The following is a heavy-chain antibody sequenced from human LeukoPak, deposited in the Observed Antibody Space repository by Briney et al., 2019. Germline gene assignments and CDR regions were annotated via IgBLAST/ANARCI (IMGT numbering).Heavy chain of an antibody. CDR2: IYCGGST. CDR3: ARAQYCGGDCYSGWYFDL. D-gene: IGHD2-21*02. V-gene: IGHV3-53*01. Sequence: GGSLRLSCAASGFTFSSNYMSWVRQAPGKGPEWVSVIYCGGSTYYSDSVKGRFTISRDNSKNTLYLQMNSQRDEDTAVYYCARAQYCGGDCYSGWYFDLWGRGTLVTVSS. J-gene: IGHJ2*01. CDR1: GFTFSSNY.